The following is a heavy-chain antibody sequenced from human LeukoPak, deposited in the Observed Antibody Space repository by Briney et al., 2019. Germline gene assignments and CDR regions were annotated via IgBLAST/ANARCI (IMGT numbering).Heavy chain of an antibody. D-gene: IGHD5-12*01. CDR2: ISGSSGST. CDR3: ARVGVDIVATTFDY. J-gene: IGHJ4*02. CDR1: GFTFSSYA. V-gene: IGHV3-23*01. Sequence: GGSQRLSCAASGFTFSSYAMSWVRQAPGKGLEWVSAISGSSGSTYYADSVKGRFTISRDNSKNTLYLQMNSLRAEDTAVYYCARVGVDIVATTFDYWGQGTLVTVSS.